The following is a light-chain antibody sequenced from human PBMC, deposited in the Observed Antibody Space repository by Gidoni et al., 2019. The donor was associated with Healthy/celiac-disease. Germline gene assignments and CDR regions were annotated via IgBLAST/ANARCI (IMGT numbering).Light chain of an antibody. CDR3: QQLNSYNRGT. V-gene: IGKV1-9*01. CDR2: ATS. Sequence: DIQLTQSPSFLSASVGDRDTTTCRASQGISSYLAWYQHKPGKAPKLLIYATSTVQSGVPSRLRGSGSGTEFTLTISSMQPEDCANYYCQQLNSYNRGTFGQGTKLEIK. J-gene: IGKJ2*01. CDR1: QGISSY.